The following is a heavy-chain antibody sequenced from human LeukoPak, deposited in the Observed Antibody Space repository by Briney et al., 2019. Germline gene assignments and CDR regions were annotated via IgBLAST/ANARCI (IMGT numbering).Heavy chain of an antibody. CDR3: AKDIAYSGSYYGPVFDY. Sequence: GGSLRLSCAASGFTFSSYGMHWVRQAPGKGLEWVAVISYDGSNKYYADSVKGRFTISRDNSKNTLYLQMNSLRAEDTAVYYCAKDIAYSGSYYGPVFDYWGQGTLVTVSS. CDR2: ISYDGSNK. CDR1: GFTFSSYG. V-gene: IGHV3-30*18. J-gene: IGHJ4*02. D-gene: IGHD1-26*01.